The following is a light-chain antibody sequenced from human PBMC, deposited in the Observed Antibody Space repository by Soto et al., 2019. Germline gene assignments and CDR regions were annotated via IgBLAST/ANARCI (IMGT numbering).Light chain of an antibody. V-gene: IGKV3-20*01. CDR1: QSVTSIY. Sequence: TQSPGTLSLSPGERATLSCRAVQSVTSIYLAWYQQNPGQAPRLLIYGTSFRASGIPDRFRGSGSGTDFTLTISSLEPEDSAVYYCQDSSTSPWPFGQGTKVEIK. J-gene: IGKJ1*01. CDR3: QDSSTSPWP. CDR2: GTS.